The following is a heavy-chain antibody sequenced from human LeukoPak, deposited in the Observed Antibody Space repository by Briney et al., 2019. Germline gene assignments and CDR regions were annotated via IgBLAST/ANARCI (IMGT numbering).Heavy chain of an antibody. J-gene: IGHJ5*02. CDR2: ISGSGGST. V-gene: IGHV3-23*01. CDR3: ASLEYAAMGFDP. D-gene: IGHD5-18*01. Sequence: GGSLRLSCAASGFTFSSYAMSWVRQAPGKGLEWVSAISGSGGSTYYADSVKGRSTISRDNSKNTLYLQMNSLRAEDTAVYYCASLEYAAMGFDPWGQGTLVTVSS. CDR1: GFTFSSYA.